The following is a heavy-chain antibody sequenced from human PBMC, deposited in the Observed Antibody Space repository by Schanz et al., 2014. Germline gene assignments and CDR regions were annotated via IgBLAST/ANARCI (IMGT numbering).Heavy chain of an antibody. CDR2: ISYDEATK. D-gene: IGHD7-27*01. CDR3: ARGNLNWEAFDI. Sequence: QVQLVESGGGVVQPGRSLRLSCAASGFTFNNYAMHWVRQSPGKGLEWVAVISYDEATKHYADSVKGRFTISRDNAKNSLYLEMTSLRGEDTAVYYCARGNLNWEAFDIWGQGTVVTVSS. CDR1: GFTFNNYA. V-gene: IGHV3-30*04. J-gene: IGHJ3*02.